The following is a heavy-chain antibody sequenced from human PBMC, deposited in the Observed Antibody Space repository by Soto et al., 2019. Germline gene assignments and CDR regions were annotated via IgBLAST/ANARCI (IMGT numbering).Heavy chain of an antibody. CDR2: VYYSGTT. CDR1: GGSISGSIYY. D-gene: IGHD2-8*02. V-gene: IGHV4-39*01. Sequence: PSETLSLTCRVSGGSISGSIYYWAWIRQAPGKGLEWIASVYYSGTTYYNLSLKSRVTISVDTSKNQFSLNLSPVTAADTAVYYCVAAGAFWGQGTLVTVSS. CDR3: VAAGAF. J-gene: IGHJ4*02.